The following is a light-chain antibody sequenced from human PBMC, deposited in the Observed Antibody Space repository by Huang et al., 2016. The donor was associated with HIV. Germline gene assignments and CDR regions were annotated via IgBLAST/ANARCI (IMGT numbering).Light chain of an antibody. Sequence: EIVMTQSPATLSVSPGERATLSCRASQRVSSRLAWYQQKPDKAPRHLIYGASTGATGIPARFSGSGSGTDFTLTISSLQSEDFAVYYCQQYYNWPITFGGGTKVEIK. CDR2: GAS. CDR3: QQYYNWPIT. J-gene: IGKJ4*01. CDR1: QRVSSR. V-gene: IGKV3-15*01.